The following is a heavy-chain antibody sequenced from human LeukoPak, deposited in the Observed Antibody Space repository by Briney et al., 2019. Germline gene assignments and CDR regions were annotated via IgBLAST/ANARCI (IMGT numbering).Heavy chain of an antibody. D-gene: IGHD6-19*01. CDR1: GFTFSAYS. V-gene: IGHV3-48*04. CDR2: ISSDSRTI. J-gene: IGHJ4*02. Sequence: GGSLRLSCAASGFTFSAYSLNWVRQAPGKGLEWVSYISSDSRTIFYADSVKGRFTISRDNAKNSLYLQMNSLRAEDTAVYYCARDVETSGWYGYSGYWGQGSLVTVSS. CDR3: ARDVETSGWYGYSGY.